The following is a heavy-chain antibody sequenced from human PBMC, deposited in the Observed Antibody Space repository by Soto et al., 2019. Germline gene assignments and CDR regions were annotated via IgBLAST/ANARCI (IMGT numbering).Heavy chain of an antibody. CDR1: GGSISSYY. V-gene: IGHV4-59*01. Sequence: QVQLQESGPGLVKPSETLSLTCTVSGGSISSYYWSWIRQPPGKGLEWIGYIYYSGSTNYNPSLKSRVTISVDTSKNQFSLKLSSVTAADTAVYYCASGGSAKYFQNWGRGTLVTVSS. J-gene: IGHJ1*01. CDR3: ASGGSAKYFQN. D-gene: IGHD2-15*01. CDR2: IYYSGST.